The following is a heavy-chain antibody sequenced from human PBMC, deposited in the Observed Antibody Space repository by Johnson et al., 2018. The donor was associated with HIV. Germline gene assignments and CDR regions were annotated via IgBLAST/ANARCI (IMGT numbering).Heavy chain of an antibody. Sequence: QVQLMESGGGLVKPGGSLRLSCAASGFTFSDYYMSWIRQAPGNGLEWVSYISTSGSTLYYADSVKGRFTISRDNAKNSLSLQINSLRAEDTAVYYCARDYLVGPTGGYIWGQGTMVTVSS. CDR2: ISTSGSTL. D-gene: IGHD1-26*01. CDR3: ARDYLVGPTGGYI. V-gene: IGHV3-11*04. CDR1: GFTFSDYY. J-gene: IGHJ3*02.